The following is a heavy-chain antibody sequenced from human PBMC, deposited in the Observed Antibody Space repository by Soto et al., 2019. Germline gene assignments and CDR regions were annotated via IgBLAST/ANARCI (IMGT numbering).Heavy chain of an antibody. J-gene: IGHJ4*02. CDR2: IYYSGST. CDR3: ARGPYDILTGYSLNLYY. Sequence: SETLSLTCTVSGGSISSSSYYWGWIRQPPGKGLEWIGSIYYSGSTYYNPSLKSRVTISVDTSKNQFSLKLSSVTAADTAVYYCARGPYDILTGYSLNLYYWGQGTLVTVSS. CDR1: GGSISSSSYY. D-gene: IGHD3-9*01. V-gene: IGHV4-39*01.